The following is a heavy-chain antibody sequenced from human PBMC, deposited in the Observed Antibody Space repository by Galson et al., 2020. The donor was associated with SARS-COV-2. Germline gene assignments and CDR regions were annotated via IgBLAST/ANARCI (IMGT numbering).Heavy chain of an antibody. CDR2: INHSGNT. D-gene: IGHD3-10*01. V-gene: IGHV4-34*01. J-gene: IGHJ4*02. CDR1: GGSFSRYY. Sequence: SQASETLSLTCAVYGGSFSRYYWNWIRQSPGKGLEWIGEINHSGNTNYSPSLKSRVIISVHTSKNQFSLNLTSVTAADTALYYCARGEDHGSGYYRILDYWGQGTLVTISS. CDR3: ARGEDHGSGYYRILDY.